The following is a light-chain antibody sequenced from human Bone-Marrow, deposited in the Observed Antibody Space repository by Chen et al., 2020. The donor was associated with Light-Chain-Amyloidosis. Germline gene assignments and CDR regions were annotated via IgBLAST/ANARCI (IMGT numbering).Light chain of an antibody. J-gene: IGLJ3*02. CDR2: DND. V-gene: IGLV1-51*01. CDR3: GAWDSSLNTWV. Sequence: QSVLTQPPSVAAAPGQRVTISCSGSSSNLGNNYGSWYQQFPGTAPTLLIYDNDKRPSGIPDVFSGSKSGTSATLGITGLQTGDEADYFCGAWDSSLNTWVFGGGTKLTVL. CDR1: SSNLGNNY.